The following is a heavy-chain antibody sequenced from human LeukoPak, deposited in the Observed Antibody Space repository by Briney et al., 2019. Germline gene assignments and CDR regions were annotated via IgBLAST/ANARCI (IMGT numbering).Heavy chain of an antibody. CDR2: INWNGGST. CDR1: GFTFDDYG. J-gene: IGHJ3*02. CDR3: ARGASGSNWRAFDI. V-gene: IGHV3-20*04. D-gene: IGHD1-1*01. Sequence: PGRSLRLSCAASGFTFDDYGMSWVRQAPGKGLEWVSGINWNGGSTGYADSVKGRFTISRDNAKNSLYLQMNSLRAEDTAMYYCARGASGSNWRAFDIWGQGTMVTVSS.